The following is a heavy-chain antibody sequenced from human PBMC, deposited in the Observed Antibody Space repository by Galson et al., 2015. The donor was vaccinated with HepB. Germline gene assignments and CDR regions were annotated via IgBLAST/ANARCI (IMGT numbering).Heavy chain of an antibody. CDR3: ARGRYSSSWLPDWAAGDPWYFDL. V-gene: IGHV1-8*01. Sequence: SVKVSCKASGYTFTSYDINWVRQATGQGLKWMGWMNPNSGNTGYAQKFQGRVTMTRNTSISTAYMELSSLRSEDTAVYYCARGRYSSSWLPDWAAGDPWYFDLWGRGTLVTVSS. CDR2: MNPNSGNT. J-gene: IGHJ2*01. D-gene: IGHD6-13*01. CDR1: GYTFTSYD.